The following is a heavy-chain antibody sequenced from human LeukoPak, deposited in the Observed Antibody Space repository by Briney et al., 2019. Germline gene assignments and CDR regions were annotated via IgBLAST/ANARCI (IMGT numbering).Heavy chain of an antibody. Sequence: GGSLRLSCSASGFTVSSNYMSWVRQAPGKGLEWVSVIYTAGSAFYADSVKGRFTISRDNSKKMLYLQMTGLRAEDTAVYYCVGLPHGYWGQGALVTVSS. V-gene: IGHV3-66*01. CDR1: GFTVSSNY. J-gene: IGHJ4*02. CDR2: IYTAGSA. CDR3: VGLPHGY.